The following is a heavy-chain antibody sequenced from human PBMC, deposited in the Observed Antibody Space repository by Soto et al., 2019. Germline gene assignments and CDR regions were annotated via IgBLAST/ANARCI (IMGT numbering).Heavy chain of an antibody. CDR2: IYYSGST. Sequence: PSETLSLTCTVSGGSVGSGSYYWSWIRQPPGKGLEWIGYIYYSGSTNYNPSLKSRVTISVDTSKNQFSLKLSSVTAADTAVYYCASSPGSYLGHGVDYWGQGTLVTVS. CDR1: GGSVGSGSYY. J-gene: IGHJ4*02. CDR3: ASSPGSYLGHGVDY. V-gene: IGHV4-61*01. D-gene: IGHD1-26*01.